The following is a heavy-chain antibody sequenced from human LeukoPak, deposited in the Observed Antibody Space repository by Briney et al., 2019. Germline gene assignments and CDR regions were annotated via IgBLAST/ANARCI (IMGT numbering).Heavy chain of an antibody. J-gene: IGHJ6*03. CDR2: LYPGDSDI. Sequence: GEALKISCRGSGYSFTRYWIGWGRQMPGKGPEWMGILYPGDSDIRYSPSFQGQVTISAAKSISTAYLQWSSLKASDTAMYCCARSGSGSYPPYYYYMDVWGKGTTVTVSS. CDR3: ARSGSGSYPPYYYYMDV. D-gene: IGHD3-10*01. V-gene: IGHV5-51*01. CDR1: GYSFTRYW.